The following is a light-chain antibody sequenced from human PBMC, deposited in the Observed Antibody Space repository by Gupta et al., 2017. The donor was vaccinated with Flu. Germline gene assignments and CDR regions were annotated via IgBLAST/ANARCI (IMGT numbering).Light chain of an antibody. Sequence: SSDVGGYNFVSWYQQHPGKAPKLMIYEVSNRPSGVSNRFSGSKSGNTASLTISGLQAEDEADYYCSSYTSSSTHYVFGTGTKVTVL. CDR2: EVS. CDR1: SSDVGGYNF. V-gene: IGLV2-14*01. CDR3: SSYTSSSTHYV. J-gene: IGLJ1*01.